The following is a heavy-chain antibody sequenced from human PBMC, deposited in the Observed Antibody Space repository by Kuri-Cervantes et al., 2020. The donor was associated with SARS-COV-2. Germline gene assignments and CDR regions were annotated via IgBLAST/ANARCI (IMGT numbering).Heavy chain of an antibody. CDR2: INAGNGDT. Sequence: ASVKVSCKASGLTFINYAMHWVRQAPGQSLEWMGWINAGNGDTKFSQKFQGRVTITTDTSASTAYMDLSSLRSEDTAVYYCAMYFYCPGNYHDTLDKWGQGTLVTVSS. J-gene: IGHJ4*02. D-gene: IGHD3-10*01. CDR1: GLTFINYA. CDR3: AMYFYCPGNYHDTLDK. V-gene: IGHV1-3*01.